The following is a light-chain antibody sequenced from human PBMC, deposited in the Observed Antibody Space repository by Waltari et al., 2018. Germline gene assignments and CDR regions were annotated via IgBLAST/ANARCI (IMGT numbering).Light chain of an antibody. CDR1: SGSIASNS. Sequence: NFMLTQPHSVSESPGKTVTISCPRSSGSIASNSVQWYQQRPARAPTTVIYANNQRPSGVSDRCSGSIDSSSNSAPLTISGLKAEDEADYYCQSYYGTDWVFGGGTKLTVL. J-gene: IGLJ3*02. CDR3: QSYYGTDWV. V-gene: IGLV6-57*04. CDR2: ANN.